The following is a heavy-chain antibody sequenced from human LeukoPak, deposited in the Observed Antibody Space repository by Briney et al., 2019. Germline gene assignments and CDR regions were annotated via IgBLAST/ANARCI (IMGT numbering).Heavy chain of an antibody. J-gene: IGHJ4*02. CDR2: ISWDGGST. V-gene: IGHV3-43*01. CDR1: GFTFADYT. D-gene: IGHD4-17*01. Sequence: HPGGSLRLSCAASGFTFADYTMPRVRQAPGKGLEWVSLISWDGGSTYYADSVKGRFTISRDNSKNSLYLQMNSLRTEDTALYYCAVPRSTAYDWGQGTLVTVSS. CDR3: AVPRSTAYD.